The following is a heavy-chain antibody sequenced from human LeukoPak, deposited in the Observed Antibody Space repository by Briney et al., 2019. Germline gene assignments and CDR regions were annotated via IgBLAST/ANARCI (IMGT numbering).Heavy chain of an antibody. CDR2: ISGSGGST. Sequence: QPGGSLRLSCAASGFTFNSYSMHWVRQAPGKWLEWVSTISGSGGSTYYADSVKGRFTISRDNSKNTLYLQMNSLRAEDTAVYYCAKFLSYCSSTSCYALFDYWGQGTLVTVSS. CDR1: GFTFNSYS. J-gene: IGHJ4*02. D-gene: IGHD2-2*01. CDR3: AKFLSYCSSTSCYALFDY. V-gene: IGHV3-23*01.